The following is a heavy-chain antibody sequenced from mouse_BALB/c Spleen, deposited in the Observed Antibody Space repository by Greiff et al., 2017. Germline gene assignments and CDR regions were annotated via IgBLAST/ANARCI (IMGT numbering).Heavy chain of an antibody. J-gene: IGHJ2*01. V-gene: IGHV1-20*02. CDR2: INPYNGDT. D-gene: IGHD2-1*01. Sequence: VQLQQSGPELVKPGASVKISCKASGYSFTGYFMNWVMQSHGKSLEWIGRINPYNGDTFYNQKFKGKATLTVDKSSSTAHMELRSLASEDSAVYYCARGGGNKEGYYFDYWGQGTTLTVSS. CDR1: GYSFTGYF. CDR3: ARGGGNKEGYYFDY.